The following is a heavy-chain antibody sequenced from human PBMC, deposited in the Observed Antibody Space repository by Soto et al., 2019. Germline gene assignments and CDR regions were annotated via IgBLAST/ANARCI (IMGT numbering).Heavy chain of an antibody. J-gene: IGHJ3*02. Sequence: HPGGSLRLSCAASGFTFSSYSMNWVRQAPGKGLEWVSYISSSSSTIYYADSVKGRFTISRDNAKNSLYLQMNSLRDEDTAVYYCARGGMTTVTTFIHAFDIWGQGTMVTVSS. CDR2: ISSSSSTI. CDR3: ARGGMTTVTTFIHAFDI. CDR1: GFTFSSYS. D-gene: IGHD4-17*01. V-gene: IGHV3-48*02.